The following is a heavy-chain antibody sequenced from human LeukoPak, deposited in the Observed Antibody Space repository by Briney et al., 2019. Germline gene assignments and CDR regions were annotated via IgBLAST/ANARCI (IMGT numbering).Heavy chain of an antibody. Sequence: SETLSLTCTVSGYSISSDYYWGWFRQPPGKGLEWIGSLYHSGSTYYNPPFKSRVTMSIDTSKNQFSLKLNSVTAADTALYYCARSDWYLRGDAFDIWGQGTMVSVSS. CDR1: GYSISSDYY. J-gene: IGHJ3*02. CDR3: ARSDWYLRGDAFDI. V-gene: IGHV4-38-2*02. D-gene: IGHD3-9*01. CDR2: LYHSGST.